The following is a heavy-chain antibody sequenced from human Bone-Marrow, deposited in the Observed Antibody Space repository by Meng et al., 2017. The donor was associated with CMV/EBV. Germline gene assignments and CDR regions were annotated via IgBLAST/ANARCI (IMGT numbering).Heavy chain of an antibody. V-gene: IGHV3-66*02. Sequence: GESLKISCVGSGYAFSRFWMSWVRQAPGKGLEWVSVIYSGGSTYYADSVKGRFTISRDNSKNTLYLQMNSLRAEDTAVYYCARVSGFWSRHEGMDVWGQGTTVTVSS. CDR3: ARVSGFWSRHEGMDV. D-gene: IGHD3-3*01. CDR2: IYSGGST. J-gene: IGHJ6*02. CDR1: GYAFSRFW.